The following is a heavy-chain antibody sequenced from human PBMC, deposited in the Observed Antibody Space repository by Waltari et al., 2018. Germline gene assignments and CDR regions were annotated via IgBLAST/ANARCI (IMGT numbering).Heavy chain of an antibody. Sequence: QVQLQESGPGLVKPSQTLSLTCTVSGGSISSGDYYWSWIRQPPGKGLEWIGYTHSSGSPYYNPSLKSRVTISVDTSKNQFSLKLSSVTAADTAVYYCARDSPPRDPGNYYYYYMDVWGKGTTVTVSS. CDR1: GGSISSGDYY. CDR2: THSSGSP. J-gene: IGHJ6*03. V-gene: IGHV4-30-4*08. CDR3: ARDSPPRDPGNYYYYYMDV. D-gene: IGHD2-15*01.